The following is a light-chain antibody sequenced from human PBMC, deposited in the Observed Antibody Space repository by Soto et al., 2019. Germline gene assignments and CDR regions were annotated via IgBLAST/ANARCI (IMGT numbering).Light chain of an antibody. CDR1: QRVSPNY. J-gene: IGKJ5*01. CDR3: QQYESSSSIT. CDR2: AAS. Sequence: DIVLTQSPRTLSLSPGARATLSCGASQRVSPNYLVCYQQSPGQAPRLLIYAASSRATGIPDRFSGSGSGTDFTLTITRLEPEDFAVYDCQQYESSSSITYCHGTRLEIK. V-gene: IGKV3-20*01.